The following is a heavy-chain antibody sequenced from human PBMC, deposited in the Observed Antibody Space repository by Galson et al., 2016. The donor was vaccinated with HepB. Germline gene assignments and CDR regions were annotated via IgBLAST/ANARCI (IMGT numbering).Heavy chain of an antibody. Sequence: EWIGEIYHNGTTNYNPSLKSRVTISVDTSKNQFSLKLSFVTAADTAMYYCARHHPRTSDYWGQGTLVTVSS. V-gene: IGHV4-39*01. J-gene: IGHJ4*02. D-gene: IGHD1-14*01. CDR2: IYHNGTT. CDR3: ARHHPRTSDY.